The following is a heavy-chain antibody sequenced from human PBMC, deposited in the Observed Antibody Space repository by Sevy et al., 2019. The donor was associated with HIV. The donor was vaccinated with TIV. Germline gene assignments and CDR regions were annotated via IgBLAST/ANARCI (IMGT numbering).Heavy chain of an antibody. V-gene: IGHV1-69*13. CDR3: AGGGGNAWYYFDY. Sequence: ASVKVSCKASGGTFSSYGISWVRQAPGQGLEWMGGIIPILGTVNNAQKFQGRVTITADESTKTAYMELSSLRSEDTAGYDCAGGGGNAWYYFDYWGQETLVSVSS. CDR2: IIPILGTV. D-gene: IGHD6-19*01. CDR1: GGTFSSYG. J-gene: IGHJ4*02.